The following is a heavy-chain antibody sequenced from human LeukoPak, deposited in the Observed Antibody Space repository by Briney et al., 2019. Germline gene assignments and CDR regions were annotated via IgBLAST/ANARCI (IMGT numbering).Heavy chain of an antibody. D-gene: IGHD3-10*01. CDR3: ARGSGIYRPFDY. V-gene: IGHV3-30*04. CDR1: GFTFSSYV. J-gene: IGHJ4*02. Sequence: GRSLRLSCAASGFTFSSYVMHWVRRAPGKGLEWVAVISYDGSNKYYADSVKGRFTISRDNSKNTLYLQMNSLRAEDTAVYYCARGSGIYRPFDYWGQGTLVTVSS. CDR2: ISYDGSNK.